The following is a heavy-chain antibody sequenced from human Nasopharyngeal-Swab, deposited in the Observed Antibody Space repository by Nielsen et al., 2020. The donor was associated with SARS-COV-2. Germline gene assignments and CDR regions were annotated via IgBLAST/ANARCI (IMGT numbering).Heavy chain of an antibody. V-gene: IGHV4-59*01. J-gene: IGHJ4*02. Sequence: SETLSLTCTVSGGSISSYYWTWIRQPRGKGLEYIGYIYYSASTNYNPSLKSRVTISADTSKNQFSLKVSSVTAEDTAVYYCARGGVGAVGGALDYWGQGTQVTVSS. CDR1: GGSISSYY. CDR2: IYYSAST. CDR3: ARGGVGAVGGALDY. D-gene: IGHD1-26*01.